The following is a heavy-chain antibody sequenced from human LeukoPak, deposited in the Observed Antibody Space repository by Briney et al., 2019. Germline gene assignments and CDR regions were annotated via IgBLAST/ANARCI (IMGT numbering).Heavy chain of an antibody. CDR3: ARWRPLDS. V-gene: IGHV3-23*01. CDR1: GITFSNYA. Sequence: GGSLRLSCETTGITFSNYAMSLVRQAPGKGLEWVSAVSGSGTITHYADSVKGRFTISRDNSKSTLYLQMSSLRAEDTAIYFCARWRPLDSWGQGTLITVSS. CDR2: VSGSGTIT. D-gene: IGHD6-25*01. J-gene: IGHJ4*02.